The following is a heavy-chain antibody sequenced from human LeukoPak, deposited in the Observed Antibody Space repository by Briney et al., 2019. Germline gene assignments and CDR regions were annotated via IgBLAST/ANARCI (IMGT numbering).Heavy chain of an antibody. D-gene: IGHD6-6*01. J-gene: IGHJ4*02. Sequence: GGSLRLSCAASGFTFNNYAMSWVRQAPGKGLEWVSTFSGSGGSTYYADSVKGRFTISRDNSKNTLYLQMNSLGAEDTAVYYCAKDRYTSSSGRVNFDYWGQGTLVTVSS. V-gene: IGHV3-23*01. CDR3: AKDRYTSSSGRVNFDY. CDR1: GFTFNNYA. CDR2: FSGSGGST.